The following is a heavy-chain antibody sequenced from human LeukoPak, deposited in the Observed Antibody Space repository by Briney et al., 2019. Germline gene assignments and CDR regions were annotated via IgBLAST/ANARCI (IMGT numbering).Heavy chain of an antibody. CDR1: GFTFSSYA. CDR2: ISSNGGST. CDR3: AREGIAAADPEPYYFDY. Sequence: GGSLRLSCAASGFTFSSYAMHWVRQAPGKGLEYVSAISSNGGSTYYANSVKGRFTISRDNSKNTLYLQMGSLRAEDMAVYHCAREGIAAADPEPYYFDYWGQGTLVTIPS. J-gene: IGHJ4*02. V-gene: IGHV3-64*01. D-gene: IGHD6-13*01.